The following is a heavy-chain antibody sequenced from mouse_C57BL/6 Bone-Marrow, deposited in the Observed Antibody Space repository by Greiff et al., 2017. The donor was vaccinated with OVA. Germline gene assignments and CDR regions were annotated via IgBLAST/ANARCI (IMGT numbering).Heavy chain of an antibody. V-gene: IGHV1-82*01. CDR3: ARGGGNYGAWFAY. J-gene: IGHJ3*01. D-gene: IGHD2-1*01. CDR2: IYPGDGDT. CDR1: GYAFSSSW. Sequence: QVQLKQSGPELVKPGASVKISCKASGYAFSSSWMNWVKQRPGKGLEWIGRIYPGDGDTNYNGKFKGKATLTADKSSSTAYMQLSSLTSEDSAVYFCARGGGNYGAWFAYWGQGTLVTVSA.